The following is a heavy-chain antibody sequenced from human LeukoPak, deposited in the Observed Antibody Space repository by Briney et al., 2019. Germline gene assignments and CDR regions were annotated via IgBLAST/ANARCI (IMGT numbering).Heavy chain of an antibody. CDR3: AKSNGYGLVDI. D-gene: IGHD3-10*01. CDR1: GGSINTFY. Sequence: PSETLSLTCTVSGGSINTFYWSWIRQPPGKGLEWVGYIYSRGSTNYNPSLKSRVTISVDTSKNQFSLKLNSVTAADTAVYYCAKSNGYGLVDIWGQGTMVTVSS. V-gene: IGHV4-59*12. CDR2: IYSRGST. J-gene: IGHJ3*02.